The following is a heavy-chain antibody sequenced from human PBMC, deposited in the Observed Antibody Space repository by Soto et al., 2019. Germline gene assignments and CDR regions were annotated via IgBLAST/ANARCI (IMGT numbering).Heavy chain of an antibody. D-gene: IGHD1-26*01. V-gene: IGHV4-59*01. J-gene: IGHJ4*02. CDR3: ARDRSLWHPFDN. CDR2: IYRSGST. Sequence: TLSLTCTVSGDSIGNYYWSWIRQPPGKGLEWIGYIYRSGSTKYSPSLKSRATISLDTPKNQFSLKLTSVTAADTAVYYCARDRSLWHPFDNWGQGTLVTVSS. CDR1: GDSIGNYY.